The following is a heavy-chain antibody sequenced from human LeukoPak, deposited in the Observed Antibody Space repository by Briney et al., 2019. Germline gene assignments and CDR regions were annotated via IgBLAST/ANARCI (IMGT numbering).Heavy chain of an antibody. D-gene: IGHD3-3*01. J-gene: IGHJ6*02. CDR1: WFTFGDYA. Sequence: QTGGSLRLSCAASWFTFGDYAMLWVRQAPGKGLEWVSGISWNSETKAYADSVSGRFTVSRDNAKNSLYLQMDSLKTEDTALYYCVKGFGGGYQYYGLDVWGQGTTVTVSS. CDR3: VKGFGGGYQYYGLDV. V-gene: IGHV3-9*01. CDR2: ISWNSETK.